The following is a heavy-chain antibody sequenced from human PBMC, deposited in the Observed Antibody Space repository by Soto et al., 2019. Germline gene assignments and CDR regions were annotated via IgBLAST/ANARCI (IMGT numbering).Heavy chain of an antibody. CDR3: ANGRATYGLLTHDY. Sequence: SGGSLRLSCAASGFSFRNYAMSWVRQAPGKGLEWISTLTGSSSNTYYADSVKGRFAISRDNSRNTLYLQMHSLTAEDTAVYYCANGRATYGLLTHDYWGQGTLVTV. CDR2: LTGSSSNT. D-gene: IGHD3-9*01. CDR1: GFSFRNYA. V-gene: IGHV3-23*01. J-gene: IGHJ4*02.